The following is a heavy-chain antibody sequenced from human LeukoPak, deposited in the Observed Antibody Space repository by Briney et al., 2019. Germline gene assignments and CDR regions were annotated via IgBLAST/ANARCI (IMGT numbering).Heavy chain of an antibody. J-gene: IGHJ4*02. CDR2: IIPILGIA. V-gene: IGHV1-69*04. CDR3: ARAPVTVATIATIDD. Sequence: SVKVSCKASGGTFSSYAISWVRQAPGQGLEWMGRIIPILGIASYAQKFQGRVTITADKSTSTAYMELSSLRSEDTAVYYCARAPVTVATIATIDDWGQGTLVTVSS. CDR1: GGTFSSYA. D-gene: IGHD5-12*01.